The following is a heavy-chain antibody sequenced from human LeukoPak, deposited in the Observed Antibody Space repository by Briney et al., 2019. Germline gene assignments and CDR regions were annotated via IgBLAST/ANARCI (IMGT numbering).Heavy chain of an antibody. CDR1: GFTFSSYA. J-gene: IGHJ3*02. Sequence: GGSLRLSCAASGFTFSSYAMHWVRQAPGKGLEWVAVISYDGSNKYYADSVKGRFTISRDNSKNTLYLQMNSLRAEDTAVYYCARVSLGYDAFDIWGQGTMVTVSS. V-gene: IGHV3-30-3*01. CDR3: ARVSLGYDAFDI. CDR2: ISYDGSNK. D-gene: IGHD7-27*01.